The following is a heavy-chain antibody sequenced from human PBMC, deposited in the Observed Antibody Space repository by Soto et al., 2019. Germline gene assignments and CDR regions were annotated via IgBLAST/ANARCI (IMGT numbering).Heavy chain of an antibody. J-gene: IGHJ4*02. CDR1: GGTFSSYS. CDR3: ARDGGRHSGGIDY. D-gene: IGHD1-26*01. V-gene: IGHV1-69*01. CDR2: NIPIFGTA. Sequence: QVQLVQSGAEVKKPGSSVNVSCKASGGTFSSYSINWVRQAPGQGLEWMGENIPIFGTANYAQKFQGRVTITADESTSAGYMELSSLRSEDTCGYYCARDGGRHSGGIDYWGQGTLVTVSS.